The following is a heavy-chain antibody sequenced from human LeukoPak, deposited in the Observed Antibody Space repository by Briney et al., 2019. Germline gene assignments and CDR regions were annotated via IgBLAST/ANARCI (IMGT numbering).Heavy chain of an antibody. CDR3: AAQREGSIAARRGGSYYFDY. CDR1: GGTFSSYA. J-gene: IGHJ4*02. Sequence: SVKVSCKASGGTFSSYAISWVRQAPGQGLEWMGGIIPIFGTANYAQKFQGRVTITTDESTSTAYMELSSLRSEDTAVYYCAAQREGSIAARRGGSYYFDYWGQGTLVTVSS. CDR2: IIPIFGTA. V-gene: IGHV1-69*05. D-gene: IGHD6-6*01.